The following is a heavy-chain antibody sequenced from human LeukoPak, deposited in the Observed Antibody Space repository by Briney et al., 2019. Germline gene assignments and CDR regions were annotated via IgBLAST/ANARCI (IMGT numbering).Heavy chain of an antibody. V-gene: IGHV3-20*04. J-gene: IGHJ4*02. CDR3: ARIVGPSVVGYFVY. CDR2: INWNGGTT. Sequence: GGSLRLSCAASGFTFDDYGMGWVRQAPGKGLEWVSGINWNGGTTDYADSVKGRFTISRDNAKKSLYLEMHNLRAEDTALYYCARIVGPSVVGYFVYWGQGTLVTVSS. CDR1: GFTFDDYG. D-gene: IGHD1-26*01.